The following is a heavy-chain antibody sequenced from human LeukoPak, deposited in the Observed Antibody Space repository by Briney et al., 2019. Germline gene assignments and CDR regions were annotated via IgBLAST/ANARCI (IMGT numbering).Heavy chain of an antibody. CDR2: INTNTGNP. Sequence: ASVKVSCKASGYTFTSYAMNWVRQAPGQGLEWMGWINTNTGNPTYAQGFTGRFVFSLDTSVSTAYLQISSLKAEDTAVYYCARLDYCSSTSCYSAFDSWGQGTMVTVSS. J-gene: IGHJ3*02. CDR1: GYTFTSYA. D-gene: IGHD2-2*01. V-gene: IGHV7-4-1*02. CDR3: ARLDYCSSTSCYSAFDS.